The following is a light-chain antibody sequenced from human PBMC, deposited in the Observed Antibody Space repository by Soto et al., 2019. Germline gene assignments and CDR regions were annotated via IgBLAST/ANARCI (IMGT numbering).Light chain of an antibody. CDR2: LGS. Sequence: DIVMTQSPLSLPVTPGEPASISCRSSESLLHSNGYNYLDWYLQKPGQSPQLLIFLGSNRASGVPDRVSGSGSGTDFTLKISRVEAGDVGVYYCMQALQTPLTFGQGAQVDIK. J-gene: IGKJ1*01. CDR3: MQALQTPLT. V-gene: IGKV2-28*01. CDR1: ESLLHSNGYNY.